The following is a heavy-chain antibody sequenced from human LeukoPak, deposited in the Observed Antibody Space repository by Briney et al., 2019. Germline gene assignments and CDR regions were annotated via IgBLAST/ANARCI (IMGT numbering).Heavy chain of an antibody. CDR3: ARAPSEIGGYYPEYFRH. Sequence: GGSLRLSCAASGFTFSTYWMHWVRQAPGKGLVWVSRIKSDGSTNYADSVKGRFTISRDNANNTLSLQMNSLRPEDTGVYYCARAPSEIGGYYPEYFRHWGQGTLVTVSA. D-gene: IGHD3-22*01. CDR2: IKSDGST. J-gene: IGHJ1*01. V-gene: IGHV3-74*01. CDR1: GFTFSTYW.